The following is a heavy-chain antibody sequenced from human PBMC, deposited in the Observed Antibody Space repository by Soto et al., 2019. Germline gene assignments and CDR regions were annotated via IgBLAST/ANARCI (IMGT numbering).Heavy chain of an antibody. V-gene: IGHV3-43D*04. D-gene: IGHD5-12*01. CDR3: AKGGSGWLGPFFDY. CDR2: ISWDGGST. J-gene: IGHJ4*02. CDR1: GFTFDDYA. Sequence: SLRLSCASSGFTFDDYAMHWVRQAPGKGLEWVSLISWDGGSTYYADSVKGRFTISRDNSKNSLYLQMNSLRAEDTALYYCAKGGSGWLGPFFDYWGQGTLVTVSS.